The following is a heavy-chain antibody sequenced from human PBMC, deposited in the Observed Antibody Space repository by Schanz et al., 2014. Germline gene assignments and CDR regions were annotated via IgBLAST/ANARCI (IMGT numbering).Heavy chain of an antibody. J-gene: IGHJ4*02. V-gene: IGHV4-39*01. D-gene: IGHD6-19*01. CDR3: ASRASGWYALGYFDY. CDR1: GDSIRSDHYY. CDR2: FFYNKET. Sequence: RLQESGPGLVKPSETLSLTCTVSGDSIRSDHYYWGWIRQPPGKGLEWIGRFFYNKETSYNPSLRGRAAITVDTSRKEFYLKWYSVTAADTAVYYCASRASGWYALGYFDYWGQGAPVTVSS.